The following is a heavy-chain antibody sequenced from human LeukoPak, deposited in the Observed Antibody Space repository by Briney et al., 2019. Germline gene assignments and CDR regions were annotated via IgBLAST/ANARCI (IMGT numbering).Heavy chain of an antibody. J-gene: IGHJ3*02. D-gene: IGHD3-10*01. CDR3: AREGRDISMLRGRNAFDI. CDR1: SYSISSGSY. CDR2: IYHGGTT. Sequence: SETLSLTCAVPSYSISSGSYWGWIRQPPGKGLEWVASIYHGGTTYYNPSLKSRVTILVDTSENQFSLRLTSVTAADTAVYYCAREGRDISMLRGRNAFDIWGQGTMATVSS. V-gene: IGHV4-38-2*02.